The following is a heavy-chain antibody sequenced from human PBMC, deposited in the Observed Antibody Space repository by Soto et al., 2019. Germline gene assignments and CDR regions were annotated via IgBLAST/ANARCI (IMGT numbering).Heavy chain of an antibody. J-gene: IGHJ5*02. CDR2: IFSGDNT. Sequence: EVQLVESGGGLIQPGGSLRLSCAASGFTISGNYITWVRQAPGKGLEWVSVIFSGDNTFYSDSVKGRFTISRDSYKNTVYLQMNRLRGDDTAVYFCATGLTLPVRPAFDTWGQGTLLTVSS. CDR1: GFTISGNY. CDR3: ATGLTLPVRPAFDT. D-gene: IGHD2-21*02. V-gene: IGHV3-53*01.